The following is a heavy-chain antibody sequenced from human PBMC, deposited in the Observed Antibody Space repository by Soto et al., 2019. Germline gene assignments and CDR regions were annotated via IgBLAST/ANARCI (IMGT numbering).Heavy chain of an antibody. D-gene: IGHD5-18*01. V-gene: IGHV1-69*04. CDR3: ARDPGYSYGYN. CDR2: IIPILGIA. Sequence: GASVKVSCKASGGTFSSYTISWVRQVPGQGLEWMGRIIPILGIANYAQKFQGRVTITADKSTSTAYMELSSPRSEDTAVYYCARDPGYSYGYNWGQGTLVTVSS. J-gene: IGHJ4*02. CDR1: GGTFSSYT.